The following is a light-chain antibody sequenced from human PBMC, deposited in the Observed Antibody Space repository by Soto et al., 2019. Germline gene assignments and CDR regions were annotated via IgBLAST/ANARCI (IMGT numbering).Light chain of an antibody. CDR2: GAS. Sequence: EIVVTKGPCTLTLSPGERATLSCRASQSVSSNLAWYQQKPGQAPRLLIYGASTRATGIPARFSGSASGTEFTLTISSLQSEAFAVYFCQQYNDGLTFGGGTKVDIK. CDR1: QSVSSN. J-gene: IGKJ4*01. CDR3: QQYNDGLT. V-gene: IGKV3-15*01.